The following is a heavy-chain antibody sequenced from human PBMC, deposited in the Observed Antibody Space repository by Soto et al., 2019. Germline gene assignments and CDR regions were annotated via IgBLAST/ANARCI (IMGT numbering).Heavy chain of an antibody. CDR3: ATYTVGEGGRGY. D-gene: IGHD3-16*01. Sequence: QVQLQESGPGLVKPSETLSLTCTVSGGSMRGQHWSWIRQPPGKGLEWIGHHSDSTNYNPSLKSRITISIDTSKNQFSLKLSSVTAADTAVYYCATYTVGEGGRGYWGQGTLVTVSS. V-gene: IGHV4-4*09. CDR1: GGSMRGQH. J-gene: IGHJ4*02. CDR2: HHSDST.